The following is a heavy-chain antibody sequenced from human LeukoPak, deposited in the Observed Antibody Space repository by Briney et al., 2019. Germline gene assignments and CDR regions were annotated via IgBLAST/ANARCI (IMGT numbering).Heavy chain of an antibody. CDR1: GYTLTELS. CDR3: ATDRVGATQVDAFDI. Sequence: ASVKVSCKVSGYTLTELSMHWVRQAPGKGLELMGGFDPEDGETIYAQKFQGRVTMTEDTSTDTAYMELSSLRSEDTAVYYCATDRVGATQVDAFDIWGQGTMVTVSS. V-gene: IGHV1-24*01. D-gene: IGHD1-26*01. CDR2: FDPEDGET. J-gene: IGHJ3*02.